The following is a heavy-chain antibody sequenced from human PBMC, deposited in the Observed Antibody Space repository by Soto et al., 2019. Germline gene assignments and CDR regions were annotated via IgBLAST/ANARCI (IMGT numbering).Heavy chain of an antibody. D-gene: IGHD5-18*01. V-gene: IGHV4-39*01. CDR2: IYYSAST. CDR1: GISFGGSSDY. J-gene: IGHJ4*02. CDR3: ARHKDTAMAELDY. Sequence: SSETLSLTCTVSGISFGGSSDYWGWIRQPPGKGLEWIGSIYYSASTYYNPSLKSRDTISEDTSKHQFSLKLSSVTAADTAVYYCARHKDTAMAELDYWGQGTLVTVSS.